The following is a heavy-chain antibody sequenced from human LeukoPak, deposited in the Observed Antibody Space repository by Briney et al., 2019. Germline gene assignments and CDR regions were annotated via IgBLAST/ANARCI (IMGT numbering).Heavy chain of an antibody. V-gene: IGHV3-23*01. D-gene: IGHD3-3*01. CDR1: GFTFSSYA. Sequence: PGGSLRLSCAGSGFTFSSYAMSWVRQALGKGLEWVSAMSTSGGSTYYADSVKGRFTISRDNSKNTLFLQMNSLRAEDTAVYYCARAVDFWSGYPQPNWFDPWGQGTLVTVSS. CDR3: ARAVDFWSGYPQPNWFDP. CDR2: MSTSGGST. J-gene: IGHJ5*02.